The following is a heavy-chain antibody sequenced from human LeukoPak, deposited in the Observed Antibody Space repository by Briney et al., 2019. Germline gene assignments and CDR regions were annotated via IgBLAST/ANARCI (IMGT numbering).Heavy chain of an antibody. CDR3: ARGEYDLLGDY. Sequence: GASVNVSCKTSGYTFSSHSMNWVRPAPGQGLEWLGWISPYNGNTKYSQKIQGRATMITDISTSTAYLELRSLTSDDTAVYYCARGEYDLLGDYWGQGTLVTVSS. D-gene: IGHD3-10*01. J-gene: IGHJ4*02. CDR1: GYTFSSHS. V-gene: IGHV1-18*01. CDR2: ISPYNGNT.